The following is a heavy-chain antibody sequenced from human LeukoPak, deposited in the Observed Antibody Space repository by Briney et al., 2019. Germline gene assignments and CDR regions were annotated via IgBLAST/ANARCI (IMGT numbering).Heavy chain of an antibody. CDR1: GGSVSSYY. D-gene: IGHD6-19*01. Sequence: AETLSLTCTVSGGSVSSYYWSWIRQPPGKGLEWIGYIYNSENTKYNSSLESRVTISVDTSKNQFFLKLSSVTAADTAVYYCARFHSGPSGWYVLWYFDLWGRGTLVTVSS. CDR2: IYNSENT. J-gene: IGHJ2*01. CDR3: ARFHSGPSGWYVLWYFDL. V-gene: IGHV4-4*09.